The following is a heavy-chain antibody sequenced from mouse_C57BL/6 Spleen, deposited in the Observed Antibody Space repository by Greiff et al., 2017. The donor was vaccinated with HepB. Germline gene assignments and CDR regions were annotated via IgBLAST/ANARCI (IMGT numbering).Heavy chain of an antibody. CDR2: INPSSGYT. V-gene: IGHV1-4*01. CDR3: ARSDGYYPYYAMDY. Sequence: VKLMESGAELARPGASVKMSCKASGYTFTSYTMHWVKQRPGQGLEWIGYINPSSGYTKYNQKFKDKATLTADKSSSTAYMQLSSLTSEDSAVYYCARSDGYYPYYAMDYWGQGTSVTVSS. CDR1: GYTFTSYT. J-gene: IGHJ4*01. D-gene: IGHD2-3*01.